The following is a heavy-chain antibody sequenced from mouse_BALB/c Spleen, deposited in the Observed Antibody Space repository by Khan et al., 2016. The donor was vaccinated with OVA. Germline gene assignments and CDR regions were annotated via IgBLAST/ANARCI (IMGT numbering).Heavy chain of an antibody. CDR1: GYIFTSYM. CDR3: ARGGYGSFGY. Sequence: VQLQESGAEQARPGASVKMSCKASGYIFTSYMMHWVKQRPGQGLEWIGDINPSSDYNNYNQKFKDKATLTADKSSSTAYMQLSSLTSEDSAVYYCARGGYGSFGYWGQGTLVTVSA. CDR2: INPSSDYN. J-gene: IGHJ3*01. V-gene: IGHV1-4*01. D-gene: IGHD1-1*01.